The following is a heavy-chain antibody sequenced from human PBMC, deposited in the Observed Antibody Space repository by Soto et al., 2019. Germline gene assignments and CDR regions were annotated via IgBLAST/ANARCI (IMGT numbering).Heavy chain of an antibody. CDR3: ARHYPIGNNWNYFDY. J-gene: IGHJ4*02. Sequence: PSGTLSPPCTVSDCSLSSYYSGWVRQPPGKGLEWIGYIFYTGSTNYNPSLKSRVTISVDTSKNQFSLKLSSVTAADTAVYYCARHYPIGNNWNYFDYWGQGTLVTVSS. CDR1: DCSLSSYY. CDR2: IFYTGST. D-gene: IGHD1-1*01. V-gene: IGHV4-59*08.